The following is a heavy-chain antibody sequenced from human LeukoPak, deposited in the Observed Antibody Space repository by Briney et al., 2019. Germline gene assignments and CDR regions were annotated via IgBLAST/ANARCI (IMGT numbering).Heavy chain of an antibody. V-gene: IGHV1-69*13. Sequence: SVKVSCTASGGTFSSYAISWVRQAPGQGLEWMGGIIPIFGTANYAQKFQGRVTITADESTSTAYMELSRLRSEDTAVYYCARDRQETYYYDSSGYYSRGIEYFQHWGQGTLVTVSS. D-gene: IGHD3-22*01. CDR2: IIPIFGTA. J-gene: IGHJ1*01. CDR3: ARDRQETYYYDSSGYYSRGIEYFQH. CDR1: GGTFSSYA.